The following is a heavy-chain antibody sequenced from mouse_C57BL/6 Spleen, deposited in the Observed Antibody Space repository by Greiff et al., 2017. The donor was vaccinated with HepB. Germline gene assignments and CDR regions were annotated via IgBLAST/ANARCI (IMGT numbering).Heavy chain of an antibody. V-gene: IGHV5-4*01. CDR3: ARDQLTGNPYAMDD. CDR1: GFTFSSYA. J-gene: IGHJ4*01. CDR2: IRDGGSYT. Sequence: EVKLMESGGGLVKPGGSLKLSCSASGFTFSSYAMSWVRRTPEKRLEWVATIRDGGSYTYYPDNVKGRFTISRDNAKNNLYLQMSHLKSEDTAMYYCARDQLTGNPYAMDDWGQGTSVTVSS. D-gene: IGHD4-1*01.